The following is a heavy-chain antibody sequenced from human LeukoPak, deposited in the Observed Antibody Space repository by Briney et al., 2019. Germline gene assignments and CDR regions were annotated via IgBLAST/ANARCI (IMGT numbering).Heavy chain of an antibody. CDR3: ASHSSGSPYYYYMDV. CDR2: FYTSGST. D-gene: IGHD6-19*01. Sequence: SETLSLTCTVSGASITSYYWSWIRQTAGKGLEWIGRFYTSGSTNYNPSLKSRVTMSVDTSKNQFSLKLSSVTAADTAVYYCASHSSGSPYYYYMDVWGKGTTVTVSS. CDR1: GASITSYY. V-gene: IGHV4-4*07. J-gene: IGHJ6*03.